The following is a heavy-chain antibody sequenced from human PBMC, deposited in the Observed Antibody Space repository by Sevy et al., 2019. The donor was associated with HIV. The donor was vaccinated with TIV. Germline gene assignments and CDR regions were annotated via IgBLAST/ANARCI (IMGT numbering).Heavy chain of an antibody. J-gene: IGHJ5*02. D-gene: IGHD1-26*01. Sequence: GGSLRLSCVASGFNFRNFSMSWVRQAPGKGLECVADIKQDGSEAYYVDSVKGRFTISRDNAKNSLYLQMNSLRDEDTAMYFCVRDKEVGASILDAWGQGPPVTVSS. CDR1: GFNFRNFS. V-gene: IGHV3-7*03. CDR2: IKQDGSEA. CDR3: VRDKEVGASILDA.